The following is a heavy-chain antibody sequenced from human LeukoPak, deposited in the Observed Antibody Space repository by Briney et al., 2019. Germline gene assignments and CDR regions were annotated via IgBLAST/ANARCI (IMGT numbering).Heavy chain of an antibody. Sequence: GGSLRLSCAASGFTFSNYAIHCVRQAPGKGLEWVAVIAYDGSSTVYADSVKGRFTISRDNSKNALYLQMNSLRTEDTAVYYCARGASTAAKYGMDVWGRGTAVTVSS. CDR2: IAYDGSST. J-gene: IGHJ6*02. CDR1: GFTFSNYA. V-gene: IGHV3-30*04. D-gene: IGHD2-21*02. CDR3: ARGASTAAKYGMDV.